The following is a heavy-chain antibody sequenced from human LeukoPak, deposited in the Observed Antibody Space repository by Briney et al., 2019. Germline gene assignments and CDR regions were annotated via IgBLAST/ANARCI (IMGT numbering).Heavy chain of an antibody. D-gene: IGHD3-10*01. Sequence: GGSLRLSCAASAFTFSNYAMSWVRQAPGKGLEWVSAITASGGRTYYADSVRGRFTISRDNSKNTLYLQMNSLRAEDTAVYYCAKAYYYGSGSNYKSFDYWGQGTLVTVSS. J-gene: IGHJ4*02. CDR2: ITASGGRT. CDR3: AKAYYYGSGSNYKSFDY. V-gene: IGHV3-23*01. CDR1: AFTFSNYA.